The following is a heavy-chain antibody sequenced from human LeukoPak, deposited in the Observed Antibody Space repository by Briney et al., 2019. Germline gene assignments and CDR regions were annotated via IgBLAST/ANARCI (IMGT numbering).Heavy chain of an antibody. Sequence: PGGSLRLSCVASGVTFSSYSMNWVRQAPGKGLEWVSSISSSGSYIYYAESVEGRFTISRDNAKSSLFLQMNSLRAEDTAVYYCTRAPPGRDGYSEYWGQGTVVTVST. CDR3: TRAPPGRDGYSEY. V-gene: IGHV3-21*01. CDR1: GVTFSSYS. D-gene: IGHD5-24*01. J-gene: IGHJ4*02. CDR2: ISSSGSYI.